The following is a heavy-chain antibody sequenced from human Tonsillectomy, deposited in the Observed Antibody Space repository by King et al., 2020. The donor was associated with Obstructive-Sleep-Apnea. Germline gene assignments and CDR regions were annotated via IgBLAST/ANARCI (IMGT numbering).Heavy chain of an antibody. CDR3: ARDRQQLVPGYYYYGLDV. D-gene: IGHD6-13*01. Sequence: VQLVESGGGLVQPGGSLRLSCAASGFTFRSYNMNWVRQAPGKGLEWVSYISTSSSAIYYADSVKGRFIISRYNAENSLYLQMNSVRAEDTAVYWCARDRQQLVPGYYYYGLDVWGQGTTVTVSS. V-gene: IGHV3-48*04. CDR2: ISTSSSAI. CDR1: GFTFRSYN. J-gene: IGHJ6*02.